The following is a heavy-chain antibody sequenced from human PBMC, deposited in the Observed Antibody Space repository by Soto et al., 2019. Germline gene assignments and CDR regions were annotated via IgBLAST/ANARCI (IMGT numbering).Heavy chain of an antibody. J-gene: IGHJ2*01. D-gene: IGHD3-3*01. Sequence: ACLRLSCAGSACALCRAWISWIRPTAGTGLVWVANIKEDGTEEYYLDSVKGRFTISRDNAKNSVFLQMNSLRADDTAVYYCARELGVLRLLQYLGLVTGDCYFDLWGRGNLVNFSS. CDR2: IKEDGTEE. V-gene: IGHV3-7*01. CDR1: ACALCRAW. CDR3: ARELGVLRLLQYLGLVTGDCYFDL.